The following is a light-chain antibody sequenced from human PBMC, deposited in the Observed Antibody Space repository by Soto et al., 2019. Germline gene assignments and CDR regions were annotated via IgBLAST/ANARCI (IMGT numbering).Light chain of an antibody. CDR1: SSDVGGYDY. Sequence: QPVLTQPRSVSGSPGQSVTISCTGTSSDVGGYDYVSWYQQHPGRAPKVMIYDVSKRPSGVPNRFSGSKSGNTASLTISGLQTEDEADYYCCSYAGTYTWVFGGGTKVTVL. J-gene: IGLJ3*02. V-gene: IGLV2-11*01. CDR3: CSYAGTYTWV. CDR2: DVS.